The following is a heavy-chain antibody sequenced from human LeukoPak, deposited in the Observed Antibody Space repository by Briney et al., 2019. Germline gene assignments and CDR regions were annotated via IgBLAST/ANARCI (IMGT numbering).Heavy chain of an antibody. J-gene: IGHJ4*02. V-gene: IGHV3-7*01. CDR1: GFTLSTYW. CDR3: ARESGPYAPGGDY. CDR2: RKETRSER. D-gene: IGHD3-16*01. Sequence: GGSLRVSCVDSGFTLSTYWMTWVRPGPREGLEWVANRKETRSERNYVDSVGGRFTISRDNAKNSLYLQMDSLRAEDTAVYYCARESGPYAPGGDYWGQGTLVTVSS.